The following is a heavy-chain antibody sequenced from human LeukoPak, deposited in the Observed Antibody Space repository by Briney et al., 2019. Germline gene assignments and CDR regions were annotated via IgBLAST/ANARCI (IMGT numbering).Heavy chain of an antibody. D-gene: IGHD3-22*01. Sequence: GASLRLSCAASGFTFSSYAMSWVRQAPGKGLEWVSAISGSGGSTYYADSVKGRFTISRDNSKNTLYLQMNSLRAEDTAVYYCAKAFGGDYYDSSGYHPFDYWGQGILVTVSS. CDR1: GFTFSSYA. V-gene: IGHV3-23*01. CDR3: AKAFGGDYYDSSGYHPFDY. J-gene: IGHJ4*02. CDR2: ISGSGGST.